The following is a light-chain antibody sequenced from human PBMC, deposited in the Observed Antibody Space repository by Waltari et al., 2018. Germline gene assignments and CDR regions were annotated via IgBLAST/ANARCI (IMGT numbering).Light chain of an antibody. CDR3: QKYNAWPPN. J-gene: IGKJ3*01. CDR1: RIVGTQ. V-gene: IGKV3-15*01. Sequence: EIVMTQSPATLSVSPGARVTLPCKASRIVGTQLAGYKQKPGQPPCPITYASSTRAAGIPARFSGSGSGTEFALTISSLQSEDSAVYYCQKYNAWPPNFGPGTKVDIK. CDR2: ASS.